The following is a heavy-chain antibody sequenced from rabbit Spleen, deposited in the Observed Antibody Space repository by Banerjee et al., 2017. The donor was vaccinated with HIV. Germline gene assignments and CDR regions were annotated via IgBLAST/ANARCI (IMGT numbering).Heavy chain of an antibody. CDR1: GIDFSSYYY. V-gene: IGHV1S40*01. Sequence: QSLEESGGDLVKPGASLTLTCTASGIDFSSYYYMCWVRQAPGKGLEWIACIDTGSSDFTYFASWAKGRFTCSKTSSTTETLQMTSLTAADTATYFCARDTGSSFSSYGMDLWAQGPWSPS. CDR3: ARDTGSSFSSYGMDL. D-gene: IGHD8-1*01. CDR2: IDTGSSDFT. J-gene: IGHJ6*01.